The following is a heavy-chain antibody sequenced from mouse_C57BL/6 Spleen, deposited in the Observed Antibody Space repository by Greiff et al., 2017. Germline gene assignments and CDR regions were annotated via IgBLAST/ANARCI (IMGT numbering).Heavy chain of an antibody. D-gene: IGHD2-4*01. CDR2: IYPGSGST. CDR1: GYTFTSYW. J-gene: IGHJ3*01. V-gene: IGHV1-55*01. CDR3: ARVPMITTGAWFAY. Sequence: QVHVKQSGAELVKPGASVKMSCKASGYTFTSYWITWVKQRPGQGLEWIGDIYPGSGSTNYNEKFKSKATLTVDTSSSTAYMQLSSLTSEDSAVYYCARVPMITTGAWFAYWGQGTLVTVSA.